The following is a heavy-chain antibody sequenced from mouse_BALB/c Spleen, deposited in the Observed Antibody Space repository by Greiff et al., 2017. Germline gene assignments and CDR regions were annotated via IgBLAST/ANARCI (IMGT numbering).Heavy chain of an antibody. Sequence: VKLVESGPGLVAPSQSLSITCTVSGFSLTSYSVHGVRQPPGKGLEWLGVIWAGGSTNYNSALMSRLSISKDNSKSQVFLKMNSLQTDDTAMYYCARYGNSYAMDYWGQGTSVTVSS. CDR1: GFSLTSYS. J-gene: IGHJ4*01. CDR2: IWAGGST. V-gene: IGHV2-9*02. D-gene: IGHD2-1*01. CDR3: ARYGNSYAMDY.